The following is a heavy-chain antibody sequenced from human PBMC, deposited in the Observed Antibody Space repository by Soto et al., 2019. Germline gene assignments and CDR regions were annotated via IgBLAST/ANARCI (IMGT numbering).Heavy chain of an antibody. CDR3: GQVGLIAAAGPNWFDP. J-gene: IGHJ5*02. V-gene: IGHV3-23*01. CDR2: ISGSGGST. D-gene: IGHD6-13*01. CDR1: GFTFSRYA. Sequence: PGGSLRLSCAASGFTFSRYAISWVRQAPGKGLEWVSAISGSGGSTYYADSVKGRFTISRDNSKNTLYLQMNSLRAEDTAVYYCGQVGLIAAAGPNWFDPWGQGTLVTVSS.